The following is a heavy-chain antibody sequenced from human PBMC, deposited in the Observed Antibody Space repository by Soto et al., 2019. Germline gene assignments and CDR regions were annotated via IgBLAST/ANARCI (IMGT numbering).Heavy chain of an antibody. CDR2: INPGSRIT. J-gene: IGHJ6*02. Sequence: GASVKVACKTSGYTFTNYFVHWVRQAPGQGLEWMGAINPGSRITNYALKFQGRVTMTRDTSTNTVYLELSSLRSEDTAVYSCARDPNYYDFWAGSYYYNGMDVWGQGTTVTVSS. D-gene: IGHD3-3*01. CDR3: ARDPNYYDFWAGSYYYNGMDV. V-gene: IGHV1-46*01. CDR1: GYTFTNYF.